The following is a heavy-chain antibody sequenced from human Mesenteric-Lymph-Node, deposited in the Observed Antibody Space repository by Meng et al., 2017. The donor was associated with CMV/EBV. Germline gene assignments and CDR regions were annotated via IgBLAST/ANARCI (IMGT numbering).Heavy chain of an antibody. CDR3: AKDGRLYSSGWYYFDY. D-gene: IGHD6-19*01. Sequence: GESLKISCAASGFTFSSYAMHWVRQAPGKGLEWVAVISYDGSNKYYADSVKGRFTTSRDNSKNTLYLQMNSLRAEDTAVYYCAKDGRLYSSGWYYFDYWGQGTLVTVSS. CDR2: ISYDGSNK. J-gene: IGHJ4*02. CDR1: GFTFSSYA. V-gene: IGHV3-30*04.